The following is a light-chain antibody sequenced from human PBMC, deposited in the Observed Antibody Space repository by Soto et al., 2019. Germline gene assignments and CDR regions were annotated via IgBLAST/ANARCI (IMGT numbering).Light chain of an antibody. Sequence: KLLTQSPGTLSLSPGERATLFCRASQSLSSSLAWYQQKSGQAPRLIIYGTSRRATGVPVRFSGSGSGTEFTLTISSLQSEDFGVYFCQQYDNWPWTFGQGTKVEMK. CDR2: GTS. CDR3: QQYDNWPWT. J-gene: IGKJ1*01. V-gene: IGKV3-15*01. CDR1: QSLSSS.